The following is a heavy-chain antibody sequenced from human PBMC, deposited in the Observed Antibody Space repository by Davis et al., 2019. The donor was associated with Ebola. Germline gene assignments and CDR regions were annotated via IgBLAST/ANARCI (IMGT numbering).Heavy chain of an antibody. D-gene: IGHD3-3*01. CDR2: IYPGDSDT. J-gene: IGHJ6*03. V-gene: IGHV5-51*01. CDR3: ARLYSSDGYDFWSGYSDYYYMDV. Sequence: GESLKISCKGSGYSFTSYWIGWVRQMPGKGLEWMGIIYPGDSDTRYSPSFQGQVTISADKSISTAYLQWSSLKASDTAMYYCARLYSSDGYDFWSGYSDYYYMDVWGKGTTVTVSS. CDR1: GYSFTSYW.